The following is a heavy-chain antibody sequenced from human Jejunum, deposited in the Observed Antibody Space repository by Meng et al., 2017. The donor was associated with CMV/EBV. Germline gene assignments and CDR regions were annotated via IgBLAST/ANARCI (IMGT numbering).Heavy chain of an antibody. Sequence: SSSHWWSGVRQSPERGLEWIAEISPTESTNHNPSLRSRVTISIDRSKNHVSLRLNSVTAADTAVYYCARGRCTRTSCYTGALDYWGQGILVTVSS. CDR3: ARGRCTRTSCYTGALDY. CDR2: ISPTEST. V-gene: IGHV4-4*02. CDR1: SSSHW. D-gene: IGHD2-2*02. J-gene: IGHJ4*02.